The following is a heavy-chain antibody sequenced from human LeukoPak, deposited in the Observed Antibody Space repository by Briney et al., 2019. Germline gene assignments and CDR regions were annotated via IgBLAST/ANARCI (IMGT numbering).Heavy chain of an antibody. Sequence: PSETLSLTCTVSGGSISSYYWSWIRQAAGKGLEWIGRIYTSGSTNYNPSLKSRATISVDTSKNQFSLKLSSVTAADMAVYYCARVYYYDSSGYLYYFDYWGQGTLVTVSS. CDR1: GGSISSYY. D-gene: IGHD3-22*01. CDR3: ARVYYYDSSGYLYYFDY. J-gene: IGHJ4*02. V-gene: IGHV4-4*07. CDR2: IYTSGST.